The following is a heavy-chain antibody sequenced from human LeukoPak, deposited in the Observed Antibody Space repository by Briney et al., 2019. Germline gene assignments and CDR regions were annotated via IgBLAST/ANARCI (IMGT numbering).Heavy chain of an antibody. J-gene: IGHJ4*02. D-gene: IGHD4-23*01. Sequence: GGSLRLSCAASEFTFSSFAMSWVRQPPGKGLEWVSTISSSGGSTFYAESVKGRFTISRDNSKNTLYLQMNSLRAEDTAVYYCARRAGGYSHPYDYWGQGTLVTVPS. CDR2: ISSSGGST. V-gene: IGHV3-23*01. CDR3: ARRAGGYSHPYDY. CDR1: EFTFSSFA.